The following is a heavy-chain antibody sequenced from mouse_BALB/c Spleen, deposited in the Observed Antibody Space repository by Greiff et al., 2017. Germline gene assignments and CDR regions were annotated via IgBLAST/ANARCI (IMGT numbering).Heavy chain of an antibody. J-gene: IGHJ4*01. Sequence: EVQRVESGGGLVQPGGSLKLSCAASGFTFSSYGMSWVRQTPDKRLELVATINSNGGSTYYPDSVKGRFTISRDNAKNTLYLQMSSLKSEDTAMYYCARETGRGAMDYWGQGTSVTVSS. CDR3: ARETGRGAMDY. V-gene: IGHV5-6-3*01. D-gene: IGHD4-1*01. CDR2: INSNGGST. CDR1: GFTFSSYG.